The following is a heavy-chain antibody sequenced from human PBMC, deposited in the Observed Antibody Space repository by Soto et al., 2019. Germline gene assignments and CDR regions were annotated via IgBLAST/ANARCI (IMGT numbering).Heavy chain of an antibody. J-gene: IGHJ6*02. CDR2: IYYSGST. V-gene: IGHV4-39*01. CDR1: GGSISSSSYY. Sequence: PSETLSLTCTVSGGSISSSSYYWGWIRQPPGKGLEWIGSIYYSGSTYYNPSLKSRVTISVDTSKNQFSLKLSSVTAADTAVYYCARHEVDSYGDYYYYYGMEVWGQGTTVIVAS. D-gene: IGHD5-18*01. CDR3: ARHEVDSYGDYYYYYGMEV.